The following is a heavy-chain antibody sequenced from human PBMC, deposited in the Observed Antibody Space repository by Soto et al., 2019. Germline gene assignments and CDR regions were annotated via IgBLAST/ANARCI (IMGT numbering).Heavy chain of an antibody. Sequence: QVQLVQSGAEVKKPGASVKVSCKASGYTFTSYGISWVRQAPGQGLEWMGWISAYNGNTNYAQELQRRVTMTTDTYTSTAYMELRSLRSDDTAVYYCAREDLYGDANYYYYGMDVWGQGTTVTVSS. CDR1: GYTFTSYG. CDR3: AREDLYGDANYYYYGMDV. J-gene: IGHJ6*02. V-gene: IGHV1-18*04. D-gene: IGHD4-17*01. CDR2: ISAYNGNT.